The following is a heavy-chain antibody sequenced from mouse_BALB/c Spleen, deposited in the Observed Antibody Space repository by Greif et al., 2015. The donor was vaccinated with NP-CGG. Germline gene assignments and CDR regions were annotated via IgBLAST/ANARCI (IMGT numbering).Heavy chain of an antibody. Sequence: VKVVDSGPGLVAPSQSLSITCTVSGFSLTSYGVSWVRQPPGKGLEWLGVIWGDGSTNYHSALISRLSLSKDNSKSXVILKLNSLQTDVTAAYYCAKPNRVRGWFAYGGQGTLVTVSA. V-gene: IGHV2-3*01. CDR2: IWGDGST. D-gene: IGHD2-14*01. CDR3: AKPNRVRGWFAY. J-gene: IGHJ3*01. CDR1: GFSLTSYG.